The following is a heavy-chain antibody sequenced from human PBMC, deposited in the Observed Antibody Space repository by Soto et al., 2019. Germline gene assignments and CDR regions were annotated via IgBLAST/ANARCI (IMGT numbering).Heavy chain of an antibody. CDR2: IYSGGST. CDR3: ARAQAVTTYYYYYMDV. Sequence: GGSLRLSCAASGFTFSDYYMSWVRQAPGKGLEWVSVIYSGGSTYYADSVKGRFTISRDNSKNTLYLQMNSLRAEDTAVYYCARAQAVTTYYYYYMDVWGKGTTVTVSS. CDR1: GFTFSDYY. J-gene: IGHJ6*03. V-gene: IGHV3-66*01. D-gene: IGHD4-17*01.